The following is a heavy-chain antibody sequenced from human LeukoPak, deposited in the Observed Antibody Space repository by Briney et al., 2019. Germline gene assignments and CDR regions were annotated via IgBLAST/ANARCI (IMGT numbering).Heavy chain of an antibody. D-gene: IGHD3-10*01. J-gene: IGHJ6*02. V-gene: IGHV1-8*01. CDR1: GYTFTSYD. CDR3: ASLTREFGMDV. CDR2: MNPNSGNT. Sequence: ASVTVSCKASGYTFTSYDINWVRQAPGQGLEWLGWMNPNSGNTGYAQKFQGRVTMTRNTSISTAYTELSSLRSEDTAVYYCASLTREFGMDVWGQGTTVTVSS.